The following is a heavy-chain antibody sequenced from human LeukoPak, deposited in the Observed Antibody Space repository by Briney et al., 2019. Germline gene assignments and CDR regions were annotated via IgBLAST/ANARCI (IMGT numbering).Heavy chain of an antibody. J-gene: IGHJ5*02. CDR1: GGSFSGYY. Sequence: SETLSLTCAVYGGSFSGYYWSWIPQPPGKGLEWIGEINHSGSTNHNPSLKSRVTISVDTSKNQFSLKLSSVTAADTAVYYWARGALGITIFGVVINQLNWFDPWGQGTLVTVSS. CDR3: ARGALGITIFGVVINQLNWFDP. CDR2: INHSGST. D-gene: IGHD3-3*01. V-gene: IGHV4-34*01.